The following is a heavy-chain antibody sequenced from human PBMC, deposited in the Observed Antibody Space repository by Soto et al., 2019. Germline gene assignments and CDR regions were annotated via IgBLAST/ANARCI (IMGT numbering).Heavy chain of an antibody. J-gene: IGHJ4*02. CDR2: INYRGTT. Sequence: QVQLQESGPGLVKPSQTLSLTCTVSGGSINNGDYYWNLIRQHPEKGLEWMGYINYRGTTFYSPSLKSRIIISVDTSKNQFSLKLSSVTAADTAVYYCARDAPGAAPYWGQGTLVTVSS. CDR3: ARDAPGAAPY. CDR1: GGSINNGDYY. V-gene: IGHV4-31*03. D-gene: IGHD6-13*01.